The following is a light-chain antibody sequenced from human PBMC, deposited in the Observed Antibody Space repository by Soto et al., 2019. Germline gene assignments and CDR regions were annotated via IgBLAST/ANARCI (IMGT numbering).Light chain of an antibody. CDR2: EVT. CDR1: SSDVGGYNY. J-gene: IGLJ2*01. CDR3: CSYAGINVV. Sequence: QSALTQPPSASGSPGQAVTISCTGTSSDVGGYNYVSWYQQHPGEAPKLMIFEVTKRHSGVPDRFSGSKSGNTASLTVSGLQADDEADYYCCSYAGINVVFGGGTQLTVL. V-gene: IGLV2-8*01.